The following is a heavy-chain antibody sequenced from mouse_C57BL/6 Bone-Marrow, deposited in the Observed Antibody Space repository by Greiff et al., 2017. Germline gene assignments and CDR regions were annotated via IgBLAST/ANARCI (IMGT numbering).Heavy chain of an antibody. CDR1: EYEFPSHD. Sequence: DVMLVESGGGLVQPGESLKLSCESNEYEFPSHDMSWVRKTPEKRLELVAAINSDGGSTYYPDTMERRFIISRDNTKKTLYLQMSSLRSEDTALYYCAREYYDYPWFAYWGQGTLVTVSA. D-gene: IGHD2-4*01. CDR2: INSDGGST. V-gene: IGHV5-2*01. CDR3: AREYYDYPWFAY. J-gene: IGHJ3*01.